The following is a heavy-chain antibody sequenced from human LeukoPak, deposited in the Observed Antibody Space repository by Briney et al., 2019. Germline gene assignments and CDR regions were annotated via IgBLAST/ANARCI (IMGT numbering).Heavy chain of an antibody. D-gene: IGHD3-10*01. Sequence: SETLSLACTVSGGSISSSSYYWGWIRQPPGKGLEWIGSIYYSGSTYYNPSLKSRVTISVDTSKNQFSLKLSSVTAADTAVYYCAGRPGRGYYYYGMDVWGQGTTVTVSS. CDR3: AGRPGRGYYYYGMDV. CDR1: GGSISSSSYY. CDR2: IYYSGST. V-gene: IGHV4-39*01. J-gene: IGHJ6*02.